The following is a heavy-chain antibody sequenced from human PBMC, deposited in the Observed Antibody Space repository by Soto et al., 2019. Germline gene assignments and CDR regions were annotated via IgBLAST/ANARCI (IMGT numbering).Heavy chain of an antibody. Sequence: QPGGSLRLSCAASGFTVSSNYTSWVRQAPGKGLEWVSVIYSGGSTYYADSVKGRFTISRDNSKNTLYLQMNSLRAEDTAVYYCAKVELLYYDFWSGSGWFDPWGQGTLVTVSS. CDR2: IYSGGST. J-gene: IGHJ5*02. CDR1: GFTVSSNY. V-gene: IGHV3-53*01. CDR3: AKVELLYYDFWSGSGWFDP. D-gene: IGHD3-3*01.